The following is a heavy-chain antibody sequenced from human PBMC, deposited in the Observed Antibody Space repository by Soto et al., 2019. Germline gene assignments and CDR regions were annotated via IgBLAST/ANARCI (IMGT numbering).Heavy chain of an antibody. CDR3: ATGHFKYCSSTSCYRRGLYDY. Sequence: ASVKVSCKVSGYTLTELSMHWLRQAPGKGLEWMGGFDPEDGETIYAQKFQGRVTMTEDTSTDTAYMELSSLRSEDTAVYYCATGHFKYCSSTSCYRRGLYDYWGQGTLVTVSS. J-gene: IGHJ4*02. CDR1: GYTLTELS. D-gene: IGHD2-2*02. V-gene: IGHV1-24*01. CDR2: FDPEDGET.